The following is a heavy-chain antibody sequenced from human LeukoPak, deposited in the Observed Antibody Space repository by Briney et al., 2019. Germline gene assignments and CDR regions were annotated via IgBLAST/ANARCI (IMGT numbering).Heavy chain of an antibody. V-gene: IGHV3-53*01. CDR2: IYSGGST. D-gene: IGHD3-3*01. Sequence: GGSLRLSCAASGFTVSSNYMSWVRQAPGKGLEWVSVIYSGGSTYYADSVKGRFTISRDNSKNTLYLQMNSLRAEDTAAYYCARDSGLWSGYYYYMDVWGKGTTVTVSS. CDR1: GFTVSSNY. CDR3: ARDSGLWSGYYYYMDV. J-gene: IGHJ6*03.